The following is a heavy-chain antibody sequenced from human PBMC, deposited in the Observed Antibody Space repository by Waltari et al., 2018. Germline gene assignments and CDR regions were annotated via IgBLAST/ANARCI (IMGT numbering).Heavy chain of an antibody. V-gene: IGHV3-48*03. Sequence: EVQLVESGGGLVQPGGSLRLSCAVSGFSLSSYELNWIRQTPGKGLEWVSYISRSGDRFYADSVKGRFTISRDTAKNSLYLQMNSLRVEDTAFYYCARPGRRQRPGYWGQGTLVTVSS. J-gene: IGHJ4*02. CDR3: ARPGRRQRPGY. D-gene: IGHD6-25*01. CDR1: GFSLSSYE. CDR2: ISRSGDR.